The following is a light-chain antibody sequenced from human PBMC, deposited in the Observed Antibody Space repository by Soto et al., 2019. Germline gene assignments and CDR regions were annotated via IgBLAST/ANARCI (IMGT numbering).Light chain of an antibody. J-gene: IGKJ2*01. CDR2: GAS. CDR1: QSVSRN. CDR3: QQYGDWPPES. V-gene: IGKV3-15*01. Sequence: EVVLTQSPATLSVSPGDMATLSFRASQSVSRNLAWYQQKPGQAPRLLIYGASTRATGVPARFSGSGSATEFTLSISSLQSEDVAVYYCQQYGDWPPESFGQGTKLEI.